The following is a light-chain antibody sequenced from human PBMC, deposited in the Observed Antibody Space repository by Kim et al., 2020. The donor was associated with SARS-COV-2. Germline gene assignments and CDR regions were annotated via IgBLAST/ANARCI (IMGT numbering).Light chain of an antibody. CDR1: QSVKSN. V-gene: IGKV3-15*01. Sequence: ETVLTQSPATLSVSPGERATLSCRASQSVKSNLAWYQQKPGQAPRLLIYGAVTRATGIPGRFSGSGSGTEFTLTISSLQSEDFAVYYCQQYNNWTQITFGQGTRLEIK. CDR2: GAV. J-gene: IGKJ5*01. CDR3: QQYNNWTQIT.